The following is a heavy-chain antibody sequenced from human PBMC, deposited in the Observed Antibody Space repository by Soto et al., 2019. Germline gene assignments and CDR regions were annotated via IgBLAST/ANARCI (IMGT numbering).Heavy chain of an antibody. J-gene: IGHJ4*02. CDR3: ARESWDSSGYYYPGY. D-gene: IGHD3-22*01. Sequence: QVQLVESGGGVVQPGRSLRLSCAASGFTFSSYGMHWVRQAPGKGLEWVAVIWYDGSNKYYADSVKGRFTISRDNSKNTLYLQMNSLRAEDTAVYYCARESWDSSGYYYPGYWGQGTLVTVSS. CDR1: GFTFSSYG. CDR2: IWYDGSNK. V-gene: IGHV3-33*01.